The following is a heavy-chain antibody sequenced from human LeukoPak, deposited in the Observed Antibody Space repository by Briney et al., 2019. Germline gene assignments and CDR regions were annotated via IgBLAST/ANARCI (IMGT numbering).Heavy chain of an antibody. J-gene: IGHJ4*02. CDR1: GFTFSSYA. Sequence: HAGRSLRLSCAASGFTFSSYAMHWVRQAPGKGLEWVAVISYDGSNKYYADSVKGRFTISRDNSKNTLYLQMNSLRAEDTAVYYCAKDVIFRYFDYWGQGTLVTVSS. CDR3: AKDVIFRYFDY. V-gene: IGHV3-30*04. CDR2: ISYDGSNK. D-gene: IGHD3/OR15-3a*01.